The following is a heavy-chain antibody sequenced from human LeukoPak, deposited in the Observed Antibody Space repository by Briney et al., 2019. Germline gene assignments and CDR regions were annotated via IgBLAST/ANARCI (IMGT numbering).Heavy chain of an antibody. CDR3: AREDYTHAFDI. J-gene: IGHJ3*02. CDR1: GGSINSSHW. V-gene: IGHV4-4*02. CDR2: IYHNENT. D-gene: IGHD4-11*01. Sequence: PSETLSLTCGVSGGSINSSHWWSWVRQPPGKGLEWIGQIYHNENTNYNPSLKSRVTISVDKSENQFSLKLFSVTAADTAVYYCAREDYTHAFDIWGQGTMVTVSS.